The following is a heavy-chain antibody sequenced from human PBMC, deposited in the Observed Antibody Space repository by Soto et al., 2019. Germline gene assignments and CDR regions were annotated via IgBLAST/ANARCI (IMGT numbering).Heavy chain of an antibody. CDR2: IYSGGST. V-gene: IGHV3-53*01. J-gene: IGHJ6*03. Sequence: GGSLRLSCVASGFTVSSNYMSWVRQAPGKGLEWVSVIYSGGSTYYADSVKGRFTISRDNSKNTLYLQMNSLRAEDTAVYYCARSLGGVGSYYYYYMDVWGKGTTVTVSS. CDR1: GFTVSSNY. D-gene: IGHD2-15*01. CDR3: ARSLGGVGSYYYYYMDV.